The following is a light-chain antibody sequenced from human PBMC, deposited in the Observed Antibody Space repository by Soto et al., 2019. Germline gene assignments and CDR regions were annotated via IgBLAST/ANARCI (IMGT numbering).Light chain of an antibody. CDR3: QKYNSGPLT. CDR1: QSVSRR. J-gene: IGKJ4*01. CDR2: GAS. Sequence: EVVLTQSPGTLSLSPGGRATLSCRASQSVSRRLAWYQQRPGQSPRLLISGASMRASGVPVRFIGSGSGTDFTLTITRLEPEDVAIYYCQKYNSGPLTFGGGTKVDIK. V-gene: IGKV3-20*01.